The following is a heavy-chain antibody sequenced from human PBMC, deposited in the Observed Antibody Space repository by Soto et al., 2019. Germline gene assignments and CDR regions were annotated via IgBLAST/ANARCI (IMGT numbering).Heavy chain of an antibody. CDR1: GFTFSSYA. CDR2: ISGSGGST. D-gene: IGHD4-17*01. J-gene: IGHJ6*02. Sequence: EVQLLESGGGLVQPGGSLRLSCAASGFTFSSYAMSWVRQAPGKGLEWVSAISGSGGSTYYADSVKGRFTISRDNYKNTLYLQMNSLRAEDTAVYYCAKDLRAGDYFPDYYYYGMDVWGPGTTVTVSS. V-gene: IGHV3-23*01. CDR3: AKDLRAGDYFPDYYYYGMDV.